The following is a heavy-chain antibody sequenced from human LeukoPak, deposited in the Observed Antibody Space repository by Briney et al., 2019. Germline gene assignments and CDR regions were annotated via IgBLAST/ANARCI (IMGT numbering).Heavy chain of an antibody. CDR2: INGKSNTI. CDR1: GFTFSRYS. J-gene: IGHJ4*02. D-gene: IGHD3-9*01. Sequence: PGGSLRLSCAASGFTFSRYSMNWVRQAPGKGLEWVSYINGKSNTIYYADSVKGRFTISRDNAKNPLYLQMNSLRAEDTAVYYCARVDIPLFDYWGQGTLVTVSS. V-gene: IGHV3-48*01. CDR3: ARVDIPLFDY.